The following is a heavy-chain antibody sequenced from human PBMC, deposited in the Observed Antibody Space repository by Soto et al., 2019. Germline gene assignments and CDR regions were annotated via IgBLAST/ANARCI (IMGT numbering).Heavy chain of an antibody. CDR1: GFTYEDFA. CDR2: ISWNRAST. Sequence: EVQLVESGGGLVEPGKSLRLSCVVSGFTYEDFAMHWVRQAPGKGLEWVSGISWNRASTGYADSVTGRFTISRDNAKNSLYLQIRNLTGDGTAMYYCVKDFRRYTNGLDVWGPGTSVTVSS. J-gene: IGHJ6*02. D-gene: IGHD5-18*01. CDR3: VKDFRRYTNGLDV. V-gene: IGHV3-9*01.